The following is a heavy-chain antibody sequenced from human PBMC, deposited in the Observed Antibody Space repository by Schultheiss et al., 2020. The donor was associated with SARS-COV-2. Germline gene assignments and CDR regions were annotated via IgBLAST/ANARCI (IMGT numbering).Heavy chain of an antibody. Sequence: GESLKISCAASGFTFSSYWMSWVRQAPGKGLEWVSTISGSGGSTYYADSVKGRFTISRDNSKNTLYLQMSSLRAEDTAVYYCARADSSGSTRYFDLWGRGTLVTVSS. CDR2: ISGSGGST. CDR1: GFTFSSYW. CDR3: ARADSSGSTRYFDL. J-gene: IGHJ2*01. V-gene: IGHV3-23*01. D-gene: IGHD3-22*01.